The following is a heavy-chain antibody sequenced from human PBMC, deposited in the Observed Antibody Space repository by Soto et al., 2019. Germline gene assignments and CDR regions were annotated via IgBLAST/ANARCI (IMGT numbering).Heavy chain of an antibody. CDR3: ANWGKSGSDY. D-gene: IGHD3-16*01. Sequence: GVSLRLSCAASGFSFSLFAMSWVRQAPGKGLEWVSGISGSAGTTYYTDSLKGRFTISRDNSKNTLYLQMNSLRAEDTAVYYCANWGKSGSDYWGQGTLVTVSS. V-gene: IGHV3-23*01. CDR2: ISGSAGTT. CDR1: GFSFSLFA. J-gene: IGHJ4*02.